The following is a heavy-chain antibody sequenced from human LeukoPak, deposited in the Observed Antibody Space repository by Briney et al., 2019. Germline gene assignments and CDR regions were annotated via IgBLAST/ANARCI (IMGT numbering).Heavy chain of an antibody. CDR2: ISYDGSNK. CDR3: AKLLRDGIDY. D-gene: IGHD5-24*01. V-gene: IGHV3-30*18. CDR1: GFTFSSYG. Sequence: GGSLRLSCVASGFTFSSYGMHWVRQAPGKGLEWVAVISYDGSNKYYADSVKGRFTISRDNSKNTLYLQMNSLRAEDTAVYYCAKLLRDGIDYWGQGTLVTVSS. J-gene: IGHJ4*02.